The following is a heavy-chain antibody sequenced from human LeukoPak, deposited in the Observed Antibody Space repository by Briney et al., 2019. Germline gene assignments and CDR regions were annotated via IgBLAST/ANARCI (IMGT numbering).Heavy chain of an antibody. CDR2: VYYSGTT. CDR3: ARGKRNSDY. J-gene: IGHJ4*02. D-gene: IGHD6-25*01. V-gene: IGHV4-59*01. Sequence: IPSETLSLTCTVSGGSISSYYWSWIRQPPTKGLEWIGYVYYSGTTNYNPSLKSRVTISVDTSKNQFSLTLTSVTAADTAVYYCARGKRNSDYWGQGTLVTVSS. CDR1: GGSISSYY.